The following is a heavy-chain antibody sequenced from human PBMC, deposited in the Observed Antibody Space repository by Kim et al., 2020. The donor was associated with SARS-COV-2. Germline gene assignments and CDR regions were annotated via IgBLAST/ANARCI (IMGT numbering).Heavy chain of an antibody. CDR1: GFTFNNYA. Sequence: GGSLRLSCAASGFTFNNYAMSRVRQAPGKGLDWVSGISNSDAKTYYADSVKGRFTISRDNSKNTLYLQMSSLRADDTAIYYCAKAKNTGSYYGRGRYFDYWGQGILVTVSS. CDR2: ISNSDAKT. D-gene: IGHD1-26*01. J-gene: IGHJ4*02. CDR3: AKAKNTGSYYGRGRYFDY. V-gene: IGHV3-23*01.